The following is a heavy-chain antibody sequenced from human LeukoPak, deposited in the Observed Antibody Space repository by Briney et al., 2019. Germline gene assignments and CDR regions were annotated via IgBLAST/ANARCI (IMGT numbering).Heavy chain of an antibody. CDR2: ISSSGSTI. D-gene: IGHD3-10*01. Sequence: GGSLRLSCAASGFTFSDYYMSWIRQAPGKGLEWVSYISSSGSTIYYADSVKGRFTISRDNAKNSLYLQMNSLRAEDTAVYYCAREFTMVRGVMTAGNFDYWGQGTLVTVSS. CDR3: AREFTMVRGVMTAGNFDY. CDR1: GFTFSDYY. J-gene: IGHJ4*02. V-gene: IGHV3-11*01.